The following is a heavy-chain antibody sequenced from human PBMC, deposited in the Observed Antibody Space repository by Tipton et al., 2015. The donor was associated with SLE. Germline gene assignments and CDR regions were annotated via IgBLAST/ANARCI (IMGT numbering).Heavy chain of an antibody. CDR3: ARGGGSSDAFDI. CDR2: INHSGST. V-gene: IGHV4-34*01. J-gene: IGHJ3*02. CDR1: GGSFSGYY. Sequence: TLSLTCAVYGGSFSGYYWSWIRQPPGKGLEWIGEINHSGSTNYNPSLKSRVTISVDTSKNQFSLKLSSVTAADTAVYYCARGGGSSDAFDIWGQGTMVTVSS. D-gene: IGHD1-26*01.